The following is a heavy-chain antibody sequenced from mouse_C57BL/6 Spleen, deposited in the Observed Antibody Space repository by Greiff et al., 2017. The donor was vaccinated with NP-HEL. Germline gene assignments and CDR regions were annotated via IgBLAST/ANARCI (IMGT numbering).Heavy chain of an antibody. J-gene: IGHJ1*03. V-gene: IGHV1-69*01. Sequence: QVQLKQPGAELVMPGASVKLSCKASGYTFTSYWMHWVKQRPGQGLEWIGEIDPSDSYTNYNQKFKGKSTLTVDKSSSPAYMQLSSLTSEDSAVYYCAYYGNYEYFDVWGTGTTVTVSS. D-gene: IGHD2-1*01. CDR1: GYTFTSYW. CDR3: AYYGNYEYFDV. CDR2: IDPSDSYT.